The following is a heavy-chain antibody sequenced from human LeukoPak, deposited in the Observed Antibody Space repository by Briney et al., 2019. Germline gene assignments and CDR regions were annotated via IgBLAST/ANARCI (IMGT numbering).Heavy chain of an antibody. D-gene: IGHD3-3*01. Sequence: ASVKVSCKASGYTFTSYGISWVRQAPGQGLEWMGWISAYNGNTNYAQKLQGRVTMTTDTSTSTAYMELRSLRSDDTAVYYCARNMGTRYDFWSGYSHFDYWGQGTLVTVSS. J-gene: IGHJ4*02. CDR2: ISAYNGNT. CDR1: GYTFTSYG. V-gene: IGHV1-18*01. CDR3: ARNMGTRYDFWSGYSHFDY.